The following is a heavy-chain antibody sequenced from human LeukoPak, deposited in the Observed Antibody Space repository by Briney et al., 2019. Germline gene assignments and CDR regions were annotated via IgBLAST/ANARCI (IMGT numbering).Heavy chain of an antibody. Sequence: GGSLRLSCAASGFTVSDNYMTWVRQAPGKGLEWVPIIYGGSTYYADSVKGRFTISRDNSKNTVYLQMNSLRAEDTAVYYCARDFEGVHRTTNSYTYYYYMDVWGKGTTVIVSS. V-gene: IGHV3-53*01. CDR3: ARDFEGVHRTTNSYTYYYYMDV. D-gene: IGHD2/OR15-2a*01. J-gene: IGHJ6*03. CDR1: GFTVSDNY. CDR2: IYGGST.